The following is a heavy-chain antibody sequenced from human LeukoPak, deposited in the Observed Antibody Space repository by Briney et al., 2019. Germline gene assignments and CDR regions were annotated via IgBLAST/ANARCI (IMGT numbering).Heavy chain of an antibody. J-gene: IGHJ4*02. Sequence: GRSLRLSCAASGFTFSSYAMHWVRQAPGKGLEWVAVISYDGSNKYYADSVKGRFTISRDNSKNTLYLQMNSLRAEDTAVYYCARVLGDDSSGYYLNCPDYWGQGTLVTVSS. V-gene: IGHV3-30*04. CDR1: GFTFSSYA. CDR3: ARVLGDDSSGYYLNCPDY. D-gene: IGHD3-22*01. CDR2: ISYDGSNK.